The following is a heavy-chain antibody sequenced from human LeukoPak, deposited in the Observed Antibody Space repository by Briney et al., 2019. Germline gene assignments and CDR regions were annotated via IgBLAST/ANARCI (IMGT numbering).Heavy chain of an antibody. Sequence: ASVKVSCKASGYTFTGYYMHWVRQAAGQGLEWMGWINPNSGGTNYAQKFQGRVTMTRDTSISTAYMELSRLRSDDTAVYYCARESGYYDSSGYSRRYFDYWGQGTLVTVSS. CDR1: GYTFTGYY. J-gene: IGHJ4*02. D-gene: IGHD3-22*01. CDR3: ARESGYYDSSGYSRRYFDY. CDR2: INPNSGGT. V-gene: IGHV1-2*02.